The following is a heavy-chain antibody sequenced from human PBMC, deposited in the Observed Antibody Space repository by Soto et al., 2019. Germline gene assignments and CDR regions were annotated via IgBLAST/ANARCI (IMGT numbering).Heavy chain of an antibody. V-gene: IGHV1-69*06. Sequence: QERLVQSGAEVRKPGSSVKVSCKVTGGTSTRYAINWVRQPPGQGLEWMGGIVPMFGTSKYAQKVQGRVTITAYTSTNIAYMELRSLRSEDTAVYYCNRGSEYDFWSGYLWGQGTLVSVSS. J-gene: IGHJ4*02. D-gene: IGHD3-3*01. CDR3: NRGSEYDFWSGYL. CDR1: GGTSTRYA. CDR2: IVPMFGTS.